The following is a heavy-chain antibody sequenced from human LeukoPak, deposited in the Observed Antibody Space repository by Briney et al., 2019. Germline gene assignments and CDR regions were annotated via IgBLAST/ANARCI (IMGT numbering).Heavy chain of an antibody. D-gene: IGHD3-22*01. CDR2: IYYSGTT. V-gene: IGHV4-59*02. CDR1: GGSVSDYY. J-gene: IGHJ6*03. Sequence: PSQTLSLTCTIPGGSVSDYYWSWIRQPPGKGLEWIGYIYYSGTTNYNPSLKSRVTISVDTSKNQFSLKLSSVTAADTAVYYCARDRYYYDSSGYYYMDVWGKGTTVTVSS. CDR3: ARDRYYYDSSGYYYMDV.